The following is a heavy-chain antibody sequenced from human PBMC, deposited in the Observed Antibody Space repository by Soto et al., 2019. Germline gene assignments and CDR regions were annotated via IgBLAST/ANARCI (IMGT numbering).Heavy chain of an antibody. CDR3: ARHPKTSAGQNWAFNYFES. V-gene: IGHV3-30-3*01. J-gene: IGHJ4*02. D-gene: IGHD7-27*01. Sequence: PGGSLRLSCAASVFTFSSYSMHWVRQAPGKGLECVAVISYDGSNKYYADSVKGRFTISRENSKNTLYLQMNSLRAEDTAVHYCARHPKTSAGQNWAFNYFESSGQGTLVIVSS. CDR1: VFTFSSYS. CDR2: ISYDGSNK.